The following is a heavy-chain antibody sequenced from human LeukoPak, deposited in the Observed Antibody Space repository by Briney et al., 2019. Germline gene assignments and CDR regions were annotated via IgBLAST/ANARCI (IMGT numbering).Heavy chain of an antibody. CDR1: GFTFLNYW. V-gene: IGHV3-7*04. CDR2: INQDGSET. Sequence: GGSLRLSCAASGFTFLNYWMSWVRQAPGKGPEWLANINQDGSETYYLDFVKGRFTISRDSSKNTLYLQMNSLSPEDTAVYYCAKDISRPVVVVPATARDWGQGTLVTVSS. J-gene: IGHJ4*02. D-gene: IGHD2-15*01. CDR3: AKDISRPVVVVPATARD.